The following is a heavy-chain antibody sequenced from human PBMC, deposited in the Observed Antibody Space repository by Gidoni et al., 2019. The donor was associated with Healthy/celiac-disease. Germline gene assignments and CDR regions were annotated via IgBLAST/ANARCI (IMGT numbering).Heavy chain of an antibody. CDR2: IYHSGST. CDR1: GYSISSGYY. V-gene: IGHV4-38-2*01. CDR3: ASSGRGYSYGD. D-gene: IGHD5-18*01. J-gene: IGHJ4*02. Sequence: VQLQESGPGLVKPSETLSLTCPVPGYSISSGYYWGWIRPPPGKGLEWIGSIYHSGSTYYNPSLKSRVTISVDTSKNQFSLKLSSVTAADTAVYYCASSGRGYSYGDWGQGTLVTVSS.